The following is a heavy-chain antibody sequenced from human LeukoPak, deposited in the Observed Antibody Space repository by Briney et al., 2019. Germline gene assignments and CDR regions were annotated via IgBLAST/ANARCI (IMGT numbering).Heavy chain of an antibody. V-gene: IGHV1-18*01. J-gene: IGHJ4*02. Sequence: ASVTVSFKASGYTFTIYGISWVRQAPGQGLEWMGWISAYNGNTNYAQKLQGRVTVTTDTSTNTAYMELRSLRSDDTAVYYCARDLHGDPPFDYWGQGTLVTVSS. CDR3: ARDLHGDPPFDY. CDR1: GYTFTIYG. CDR2: ISAYNGNT. D-gene: IGHD4-17*01.